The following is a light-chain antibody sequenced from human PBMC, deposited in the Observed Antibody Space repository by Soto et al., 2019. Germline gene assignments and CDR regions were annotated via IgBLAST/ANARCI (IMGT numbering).Light chain of an antibody. V-gene: IGLV1-44*01. J-gene: IGLJ1*01. CDR3: AAWDDSRTAHV. CDR2: NNN. CDR1: SSNIGGRT. Sequence: QSVLTQPPSASGTPGQRVTISCSGSSSNIGGRTVNWYQQLPGTAPRLLIFNNNQRPSGVPDRFSGSKSGTSASLATTGLQSEDEADYDCAAWDDSRTAHVFGVGTKVTVL.